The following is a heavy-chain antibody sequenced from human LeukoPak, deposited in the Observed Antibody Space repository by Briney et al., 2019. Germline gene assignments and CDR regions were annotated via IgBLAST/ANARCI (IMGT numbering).Heavy chain of an antibody. CDR3: ARSPYSGSLGSFDY. CDR2: ISSSSSYI. J-gene: IGHJ4*02. V-gene: IGHV3-21*01. Sequence: GGSLRLSCAASGFTFSLHSMNWVRQAPGKGLEWVSSISSSSSYIYYADSVKGRFTISRDNAKNTLYLQMNSLRAEDTAVYYCARSPYSGSLGSFDYWGQGTLVTVSS. CDR1: GFTFSLHS. D-gene: IGHD1-26*01.